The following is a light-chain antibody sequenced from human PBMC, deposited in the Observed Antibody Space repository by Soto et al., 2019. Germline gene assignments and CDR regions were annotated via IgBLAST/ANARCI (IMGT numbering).Light chain of an antibody. CDR1: QSISSW. CDR3: QQYNSYSPQYT. Sequence: DIQMTQSPSTLSASVGDRVTITCRASQSISSWLAWYQQKPGKAPKLLIYDASSLESGVPSRFSGSGSGTEITLTISSLQPDDFATYYCQQYNSYSPQYTFGQGTKLEIK. CDR2: DAS. V-gene: IGKV1-5*01. J-gene: IGKJ2*01.